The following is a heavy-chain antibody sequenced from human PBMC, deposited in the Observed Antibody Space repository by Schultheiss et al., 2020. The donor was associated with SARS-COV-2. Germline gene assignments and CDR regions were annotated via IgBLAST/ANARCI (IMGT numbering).Heavy chain of an antibody. D-gene: IGHD2-2*01. Sequence: LSLTCAVYGGSFSGYYWSWIRQHPGKGLEWVSGISWNSGSIGYADSVKGRFTISRDNAKNSLYLQMNSLRAEDTAVYYCARVGSSKPFDYWGQGTLVTVSS. CDR3: ARVGSSKPFDY. J-gene: IGHJ4*02. CDR1: GGSFSGYY. V-gene: IGHV3-11*01. CDR2: ISWNSGSI.